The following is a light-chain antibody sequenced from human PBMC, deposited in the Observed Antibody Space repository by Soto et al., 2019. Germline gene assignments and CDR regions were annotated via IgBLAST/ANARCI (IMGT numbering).Light chain of an antibody. CDR3: QQYYAAPYT. J-gene: IGKJ2*01. Sequence: DIVMTQSPDSLTVSLGERATINCKSSQSVLYSPNNKNYLAWYQQKPGQPPKLLIYWASARESGVPDRLSGSGSGTDFSLTISSLQAEDVAVYYCQQYYAAPYTFGQGTNLEIK. CDR1: QSVLYSPNNKNY. V-gene: IGKV4-1*01. CDR2: WAS.